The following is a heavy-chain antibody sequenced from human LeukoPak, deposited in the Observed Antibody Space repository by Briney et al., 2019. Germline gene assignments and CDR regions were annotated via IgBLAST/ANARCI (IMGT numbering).Heavy chain of an antibody. CDR3: ARAPRPPYGMDV. V-gene: IGHV4-34*01. J-gene: IGHJ6*02. Sequence: SETLSLTCAVYGGSFCGAYWSWIRAPPGEGLEWSVEINHSASTNYTTSLTSRVTISVDTSKTQFSLKLRSVTAADTAVYYCARAPRPPYGMDVWGQGTTVTVSS. CDR2: INHSAST. CDR1: GGSFCGAY.